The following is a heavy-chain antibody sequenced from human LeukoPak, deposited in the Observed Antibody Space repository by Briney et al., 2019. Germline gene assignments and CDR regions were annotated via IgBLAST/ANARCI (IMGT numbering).Heavy chain of an antibody. Sequence: SETLSLTCAVYGGSFSGYYWSWIRQPPGKGLEWIGEINHSGSTNYNPSLKSRVTISVDTSKNQFSLKLSSVTAADTAVYYCARVPLYITVTTGWFDPWGQGTLVTVSS. CDR2: INHSGST. CDR1: GGSFSGYY. J-gene: IGHJ5*02. V-gene: IGHV4-34*01. D-gene: IGHD1-7*01. CDR3: ARVPLYITVTTGWFDP.